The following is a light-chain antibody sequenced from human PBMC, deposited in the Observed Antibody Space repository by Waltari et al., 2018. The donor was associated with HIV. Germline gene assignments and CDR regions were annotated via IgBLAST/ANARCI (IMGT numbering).Light chain of an antibody. CDR3: SSFITTTTHVV. CDR2: EVS. J-gene: IGLJ2*01. Sequence: QSALTQPASVSGSLGQSVTISCTGATSDIGGYNYVSWYQQHPGKAPKLILHEVSNRPSGVSDRFSGSKSGNTASLTISGLQAEDESDYYCSSFITTTTHVVFGGGTRLTVL. V-gene: IGLV2-14*01. CDR1: TSDIGGYNY.